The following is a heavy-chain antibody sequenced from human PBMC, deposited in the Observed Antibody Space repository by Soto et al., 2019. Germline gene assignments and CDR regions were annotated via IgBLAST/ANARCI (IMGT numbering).Heavy chain of an antibody. V-gene: IGHV3-33*01. J-gene: IGHJ4*02. CDR3: ARDSHYGDYCDY. CDR2: IWYDGSNK. Sequence: GGSLRLCCAASGFTFSSYGMHWVRQAPGKGLEWVAVIWYDGSNKYYADSVKGRFTISRDNSKNTLYLQMNSLRAEDTAVYYCARDSHYGDYCDYWGQGTLVTVSS. CDR1: GFTFSSYG. D-gene: IGHD4-17*01.